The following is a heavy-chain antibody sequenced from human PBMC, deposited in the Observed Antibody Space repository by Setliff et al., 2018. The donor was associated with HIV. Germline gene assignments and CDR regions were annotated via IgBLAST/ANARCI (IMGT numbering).Heavy chain of an antibody. D-gene: IGHD3-16*01. J-gene: IGHJ5*02. CDR1: GDSISSGSYY. CDR3: AKRTFGSGRLDP. V-gene: IGHV4-61*09. CDR2: IHTTGST. Sequence: PSETLSLTCSVSGDSISSGSYYWSWIRLPAGKGLEWIGQIHTTGSTNYNPSLKSRVTISMDTSKNQFSLNLNSVTATDTAVYYCAKRTFGSGRLDPWGQGTLVTV.